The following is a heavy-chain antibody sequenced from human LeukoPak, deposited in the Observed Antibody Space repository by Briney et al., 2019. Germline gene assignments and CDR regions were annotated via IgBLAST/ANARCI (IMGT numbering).Heavy chain of an antibody. CDR1: GGTFSSYA. D-gene: IGHD2-21*02. CDR3: ATRVYCGGDCVGFDP. Sequence: ASVTVSCKASGGTFSSYAISWVRQAPGQGLEWMGGIIPIFGTANYAQKFQGRVTITVDESTSTAYMELSSLRSEDTAVYYCATRVYCGGDCVGFDPWGQGTLVTVSS. CDR2: IIPIFGTA. J-gene: IGHJ5*02. V-gene: IGHV1-69*13.